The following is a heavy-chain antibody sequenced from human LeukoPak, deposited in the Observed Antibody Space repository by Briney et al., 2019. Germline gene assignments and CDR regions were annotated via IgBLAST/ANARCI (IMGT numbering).Heavy chain of an antibody. J-gene: IGHJ5*02. V-gene: IGHV4-59*01. Sequence: SETLSLTCTVSGGSISSYYWSWIRQPPGKGPEWIGYIYYSGSTNYNPSLKSRVTISVDTSKNQFSLKLSSVTAADTAVYYCARHDFWSGYYANWFDPWGQGTLVTVSS. CDR1: GGSISSYY. D-gene: IGHD3-3*01. CDR2: IYYSGST. CDR3: ARHDFWSGYYANWFDP.